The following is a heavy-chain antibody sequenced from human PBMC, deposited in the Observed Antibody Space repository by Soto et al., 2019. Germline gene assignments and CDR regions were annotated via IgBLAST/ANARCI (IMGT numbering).Heavy chain of an antibody. CDR3: ARDRAARYYYYYYGMDV. CDR1: GFTFSSYA. CDR2: ISYDGSNK. V-gene: IGHV3-30-3*01. J-gene: IGHJ6*02. Sequence: QVQLVESGGDVVQPGRSLRLSCAASGFTFSSYAMHWVRQAPGKGLEWVAVISYDGSNKYYADSVKGRFTISRDNSKNTLYLQMNSLRAEDTAVYYCARDRAARYYYYYYGMDVWGQGTTVTVSS. D-gene: IGHD6-6*01.